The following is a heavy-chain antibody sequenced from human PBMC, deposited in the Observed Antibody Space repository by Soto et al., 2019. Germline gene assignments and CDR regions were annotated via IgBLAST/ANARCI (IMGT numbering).Heavy chain of an antibody. CDR3: AQSPRGEMATD. V-gene: IGHV1-18*01. Sequence: QVQLVQSGGEVKKPGASVTVSCKASGYTFINYHITWVRQAPGQGLEWMAWINTYNGMTDYAERFQGRVTMTRDTSTSTAYMELRNLGSDETGVYFCAQSPRGEMATDWGQGTLVTVSS. CDR2: INTYNGMT. CDR1: GYTFINYH. J-gene: IGHJ4*02. D-gene: IGHD5-12*01.